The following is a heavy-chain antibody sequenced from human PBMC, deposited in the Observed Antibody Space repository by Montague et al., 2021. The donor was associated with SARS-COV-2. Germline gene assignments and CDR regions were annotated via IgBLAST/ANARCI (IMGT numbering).Heavy chain of an antibody. CDR3: ARAQNTCFIANCVNYFDV. J-gene: IGHJ4*02. CDR1: GGSTSNYY. D-gene: IGHD1-1*01. CDR2: IFYTGST. Sequence: SETLSLTCSVSGGSTSNYYWTWIRQSPGKGLQWIGYIFYTGSTKFNPSLKSRVSMSLDTSKNHFSLRLSAVTAADTARYCCARAQNTCFIANCVNYFDVWGLGALVTVSS. V-gene: IGHV4-59*01.